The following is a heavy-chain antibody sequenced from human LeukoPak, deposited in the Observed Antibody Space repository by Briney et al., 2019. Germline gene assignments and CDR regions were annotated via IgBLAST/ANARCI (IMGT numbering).Heavy chain of an antibody. D-gene: IGHD1-26*01. J-gene: IGHJ5*02. Sequence: GASVKVSCKASGYTFNNFGIHWVRQTPGQGLEWMGWISAYNVLTNYAENLQGRVTMTTDTSTGTAYLELRSLTSDDTALYYCARDRIARLGGSYRYNCFDPWGQGTLVTVSS. CDR3: ARDRIARLGGSYRYNCFDP. CDR2: ISAYNVLT. CDR1: GYTFNNFG. V-gene: IGHV1-18*01.